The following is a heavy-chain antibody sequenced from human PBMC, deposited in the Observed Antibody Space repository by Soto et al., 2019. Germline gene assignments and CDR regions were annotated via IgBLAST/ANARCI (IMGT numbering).Heavy chain of an antibody. CDR1: GGSVSSGSYY. D-gene: IGHD1-26*01. J-gene: IGHJ4*02. Sequence: QVQLQESGPGLVKPSETLSLTCTVSGGSVSSGSYYWSWIRQPPGKGLQWIGYAYYSETTNYNPSLKSRVTMSLDTSKNQFSLRLTSVTAADTALYYCARGPYSGSYVFDYWGQGTLVTVSS. CDR2: AYYSETT. CDR3: ARGPYSGSYVFDY. V-gene: IGHV4-61*01.